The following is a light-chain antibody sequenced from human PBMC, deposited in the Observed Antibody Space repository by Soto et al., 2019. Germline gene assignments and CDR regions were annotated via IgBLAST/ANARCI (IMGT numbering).Light chain of an antibody. CDR3: QQYSDSPLT. Sequence: EIVLTQSPGTLSLSPGERATLSCRASQTVRTNYLAWFQHKPGQAPRLLIYGASSRGTCIPDRLSGSGSGTNFTLTINRLEPEDFAVYFCQQYSDSPLTFVGGTKVDIK. CDR1: QTVRTNY. V-gene: IGKV3-20*01. CDR2: GAS. J-gene: IGKJ4*01.